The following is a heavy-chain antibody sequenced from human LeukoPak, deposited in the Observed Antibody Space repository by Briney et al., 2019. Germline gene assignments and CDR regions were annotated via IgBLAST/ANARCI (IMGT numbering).Heavy chain of an antibody. CDR1: GYTFTGYY. V-gene: IGHV7-4-1*02. J-gene: IGHJ6*03. D-gene: IGHD3-3*01. CDR3: ARANYDFWSGYLNYYYYYMDV. CDR2: INTNTGNP. Sequence: ASVKVSCKASGYTFTGYYMHWVRQAPGQGLEWMGWINTNTGNPTYAQGFTGRFVFSLDTSVSTAYLQISSLKAEDTAVYYCARANYDFWSGYLNYYYYYMDVWGKGTTVTVSS.